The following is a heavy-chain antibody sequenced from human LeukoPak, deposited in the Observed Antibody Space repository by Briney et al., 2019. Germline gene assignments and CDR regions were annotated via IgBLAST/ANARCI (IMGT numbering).Heavy chain of an antibody. CDR1: GFTVSSNY. CDR2: IYSGGST. CDR3: ARDIAYDSSGYYSPHFDY. Sequence: PGGSLRLSCAASGFTVSSNYMSWVRQAPGKGLEWVSVIYSGGSTYYADSVKGRFTISRDNSKNTLYPQMNSLRAEDTAVYYCARDIAYDSSGYYSPHFDYWGQGTLVTVSS. J-gene: IGHJ4*02. V-gene: IGHV3-53*01. D-gene: IGHD3-22*01.